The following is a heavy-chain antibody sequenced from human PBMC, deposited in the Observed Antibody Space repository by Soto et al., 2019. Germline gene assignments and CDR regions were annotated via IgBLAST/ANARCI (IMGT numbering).Heavy chain of an antibody. CDR3: ARMGDVPYYCYGLDV. Sequence: QVQLVQSGAEVKKPGASVKVSCKASGYSFTRYGISWVRQAPGQGLEWMGWISGYNANTNYPENLQGRVTMTTDTSTSTAYMEVRNLISDETAVYYCARMGDVPYYCYGLDVWGQGTTVTVSS. CDR2: ISGYNANT. D-gene: IGHD3-16*01. J-gene: IGHJ6*02. V-gene: IGHV1-18*01. CDR1: GYSFTRYG.